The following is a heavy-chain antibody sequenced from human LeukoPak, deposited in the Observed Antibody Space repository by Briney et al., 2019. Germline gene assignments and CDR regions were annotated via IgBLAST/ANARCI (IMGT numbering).Heavy chain of an antibody. CDR2: ISSSSSYI. D-gene: IGHD5-12*01. CDR3: ARDTFSGYANDAFDI. Sequence: AGSLRLSCAASGFTFSSYSMNWVRQAPGKGLEWVSSISSSSSYIYYADSVKGRFTISRDNAKNSLYLQMNSLRAEDTAVYYCARDTFSGYANDAFDIWGQGTMVTVSS. CDR1: GFTFSSYS. J-gene: IGHJ3*02. V-gene: IGHV3-21*01.